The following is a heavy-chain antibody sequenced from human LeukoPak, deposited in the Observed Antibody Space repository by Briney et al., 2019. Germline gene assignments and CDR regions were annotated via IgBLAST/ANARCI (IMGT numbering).Heavy chain of an antibody. CDR1: GFTFTNPA. J-gene: IGHJ4*02. CDR3: AADDLTRAY. V-gene: IGHV1-58*02. CDR2: IVVGSGNA. Sequence: GASVKVSCXASGFTFTNPAIQWVRQARGQRLEWLGWIVVGSGNANYAQEFQDRVIITRDMSTSTAYMEVSSLRSEDTAVYYCAADDLTRAYWGQGTLVTVSS.